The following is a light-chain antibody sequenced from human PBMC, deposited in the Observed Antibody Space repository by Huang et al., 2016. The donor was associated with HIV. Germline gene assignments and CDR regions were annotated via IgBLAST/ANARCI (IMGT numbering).Light chain of an antibody. Sequence: EIVLTQSPATLSLSPGERVALSCRASQNIKNDLSWYQQRPGQAPRLLISNASNRATGIPARFSGSGSGTDFTLTISSLEPEDFVVYFCQQRTNWPPGYTFGQGTKL. V-gene: IGKV3-11*01. CDR3: QQRTNWPPGYT. CDR1: QNIKND. CDR2: NAS. J-gene: IGKJ2*01.